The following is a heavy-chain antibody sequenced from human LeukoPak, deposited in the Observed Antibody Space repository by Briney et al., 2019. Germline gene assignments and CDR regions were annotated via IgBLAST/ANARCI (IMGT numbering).Heavy chain of an antibody. J-gene: IGHJ4*02. CDR1: GYTFTDYH. CDR2: INPNIGDT. V-gene: IGHV1-2*02. Sequence: ASVKVSCKASGYTFTDYHIHWVRQAPGQGLEWMGRINPNIGDTKYVQKIQGRVTMTRDTSISTAYMELSRLRSDDAAVYYCARGNKGVANDYWGQGTLVTVSS. CDR3: ARGNKGVANDY.